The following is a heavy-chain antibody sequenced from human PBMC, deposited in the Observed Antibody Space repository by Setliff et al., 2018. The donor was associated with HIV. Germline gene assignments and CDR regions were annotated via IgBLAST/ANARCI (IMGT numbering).Heavy chain of an antibody. CDR1: GGSISSSY. CDR3: ARGRDKYGPIAY. V-gene: IGHV4-59*01. D-gene: IGHD3-10*01. Sequence: SETLSLTCTVSGGSISSSYWTWTRQPPGKGLEWIGNIHYSGSTNYNPSLKSRVTISVDTSRSQFSLKLSSVTAADTAVYYCARGRDKYGPIAYWGQGTLVTVSS. J-gene: IGHJ4*02. CDR2: IHYSGST.